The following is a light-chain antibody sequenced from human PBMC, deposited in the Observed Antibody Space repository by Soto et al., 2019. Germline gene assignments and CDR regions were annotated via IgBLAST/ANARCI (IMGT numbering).Light chain of an antibody. V-gene: IGKV3-15*01. CDR1: QRVSSD. Sequence: IVMTQSPATLSVSPGERATLSCRASQRVSSDLAWYQQNPGKAPRLLIYGASTRASGVPARFSGSGSGTEFTLTISSLQSEDFAVYYCQQYNNWPPWTFGQGTKVDIK. CDR2: GAS. CDR3: QQYNNWPPWT. J-gene: IGKJ1*01.